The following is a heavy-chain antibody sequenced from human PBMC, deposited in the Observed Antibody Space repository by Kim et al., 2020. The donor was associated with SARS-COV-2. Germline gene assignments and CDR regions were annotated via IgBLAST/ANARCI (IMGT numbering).Heavy chain of an antibody. CDR2: MNPNSGNT. CDR3: ARGSMWISTYAD. V-gene: IGHV1-8*01. Sequence: ASVKVSCKASGYTFTSYDINWVRQATGQGLEWMGWMNPNSGNTGYAQKFQGRVTMTRNTSISTAYMELSSLRSEDTAVYYCARGSMWISTYADWGQGTLVTVSS. J-gene: IGHJ4*02. D-gene: IGHD5-12*01. CDR1: GYTFTSYD.